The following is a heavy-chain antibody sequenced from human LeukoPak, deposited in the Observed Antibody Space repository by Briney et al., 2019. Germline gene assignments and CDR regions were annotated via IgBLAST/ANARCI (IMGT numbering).Heavy chain of an antibody. CDR1: GYTFTGYY. J-gene: IGHJ6*03. V-gene: IGHV1-2*02. CDR3: ARDPRSWSGPLQVYYYYYMDV. D-gene: IGHD3-3*01. Sequence: GASVKVSCKASGYTFTGYYMHWVRQAPGQGLEWMGWINPNSGGTNYAQKFQGRVTMTRDTSISTAYMELSRLRSDDTAVYYCARDPRSWSGPLQVYYYYYMDVWGKGTTVTVSS. CDR2: INPNSGGT.